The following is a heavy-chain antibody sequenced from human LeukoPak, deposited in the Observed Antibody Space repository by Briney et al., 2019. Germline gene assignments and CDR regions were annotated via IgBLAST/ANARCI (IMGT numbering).Heavy chain of an antibody. Sequence: KPSQTLSLTCTVSGGSISSGSYYWSWTRQPAGKGLEWIGRIYTSGSTNYNPSLKSRVTISVDTSKNQFSLKLSSVTAADTAVYYCAREGDSSSYFDYWGQGTLVTVSS. CDR3: AREGDSSSYFDY. V-gene: IGHV4-61*02. CDR2: IYTSGST. D-gene: IGHD6-6*01. CDR1: GGSISSGSYY. J-gene: IGHJ4*02.